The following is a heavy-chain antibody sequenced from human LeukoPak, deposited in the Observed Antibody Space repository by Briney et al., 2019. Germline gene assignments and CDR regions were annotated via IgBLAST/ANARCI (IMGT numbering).Heavy chain of an antibody. V-gene: IGHV1-18*01. CDR3: ARVHGYNIGIYYFDY. J-gene: IGHJ4*02. CDR1: GLPFTTSG. CDR2: LTGNGDKT. Sequence: ASLTVSCQASGLPFTTSGITCVRQARGQGFKWMGRLTGNGDKTKYVEGFQGRLTKTTDTATSTAYMELRSLRSDDSAVYFCARVHGYNIGIYYFDYWGQGSLVTVSS. D-gene: IGHD5-18*01.